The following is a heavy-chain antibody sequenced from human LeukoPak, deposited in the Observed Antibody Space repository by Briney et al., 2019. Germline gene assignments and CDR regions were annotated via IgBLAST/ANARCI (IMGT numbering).Heavy chain of an antibody. V-gene: IGHV4-59*08. CDR2: IYYSGST. CDR3: ARQGYDILTGYSPFDY. J-gene: IGHJ4*02. D-gene: IGHD3-9*01. Sequence: SETLSLTCTVSGGSISSYYWSWIRQPPGKGLEWIGYIYYSGSTNYNPSLKSRVTISVDTSKNQFSLKLSSVTAADAAVYYCARQGYDILTGYSPFDYWGQGTLVTVSS. CDR1: GGSISSYY.